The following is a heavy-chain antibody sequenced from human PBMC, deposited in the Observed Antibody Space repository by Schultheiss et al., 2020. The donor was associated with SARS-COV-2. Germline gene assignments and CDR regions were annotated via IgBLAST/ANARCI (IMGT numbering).Heavy chain of an antibody. CDR2: IYYSGNT. D-gene: IGHD2-21*02. J-gene: IGHJ4*02. CDR3: ARLGCGGDCFVDY. V-gene: IGHV4-61*01. CDR1: GGSVSSGSYY. Sequence: SQTLSLTCTVSGGSVSSGSYYWSWIRQPPGKGLEWIGYIYYSGNTKYNPSLKSRVTVSVDTSRNQFSLKLSSVTAADTAVYYCARLGCGGDCFVDYWGQGTLVTVSS.